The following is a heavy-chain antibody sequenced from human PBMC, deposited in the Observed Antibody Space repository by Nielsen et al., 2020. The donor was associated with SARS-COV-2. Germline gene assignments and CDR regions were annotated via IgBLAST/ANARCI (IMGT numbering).Heavy chain of an antibody. CDR1: GFTFSDYA. Sequence: GGSLRLSCAASGFTFSDYAMAWVRQAPGKGLEWVSVIKTNGGITYYADSVKGRCTISRDNPKNSLYLQMDSLRAEDTALYFCAKERSRGWYGIDVWGPGTLVTV. D-gene: IGHD6-19*01. V-gene: IGHV3-23*01. CDR2: IKTNGGIT. J-gene: IGHJ4*02. CDR3: AKERSRGWYGIDV.